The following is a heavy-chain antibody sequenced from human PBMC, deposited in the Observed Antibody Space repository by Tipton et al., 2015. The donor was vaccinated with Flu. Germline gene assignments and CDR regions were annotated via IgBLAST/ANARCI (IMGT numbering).Heavy chain of an antibody. CDR3: ARSITRDAFDI. Sequence: TLSLTCAVSGYSISSGYYWGWIRQPPGKGLEWIGGIYHSGSTYYNPSLKSRVTISVDTSKNQFSLKLSSVTAADTAVYYCARSITRDAFDIWGQGTMVTVSS. V-gene: IGHV4-38-2*01. CDR1: GYSISSGYY. J-gene: IGHJ3*02. CDR2: IYHSGST. D-gene: IGHD2-2*01.